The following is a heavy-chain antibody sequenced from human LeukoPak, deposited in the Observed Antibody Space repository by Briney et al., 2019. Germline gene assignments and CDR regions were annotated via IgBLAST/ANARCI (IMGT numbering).Heavy chain of an antibody. J-gene: IGHJ4*02. CDR1: GGSFSGYY. CDR3: ARGLAYYYDSSGHSYY. V-gene: IGHV4-34*01. Sequence: SETLSLTCAVYGGSFSGYYWSWIRQPPGKGLEWIGEIYHSGSTNYNPSLKSRVTISVDKSKNQFSLKLSSVTAADTAVYYCARGLAYYYDSSGHSYYWGQGTLVTVSS. D-gene: IGHD3-22*01. CDR2: IYHSGST.